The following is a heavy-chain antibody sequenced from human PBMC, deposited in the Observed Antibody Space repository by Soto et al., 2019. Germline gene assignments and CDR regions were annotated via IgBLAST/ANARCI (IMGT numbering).Heavy chain of an antibody. D-gene: IGHD3-10*01. Sequence: SQTLSLTCAISGDSVSSNSAAWNWIRQSPSRGLEWLGRTYYRSKWYNDYAVSVKSRITINPDTSKNQFSLQLNSVTPEDTAVYYCARRGTIVPPFYYGMDVWGQGTTVTVS. CDR3: ARRGTIVPPFYYGMDV. CDR1: GDSVSSNSAA. CDR2: TYYRSKWYN. V-gene: IGHV6-1*01. J-gene: IGHJ6*02.